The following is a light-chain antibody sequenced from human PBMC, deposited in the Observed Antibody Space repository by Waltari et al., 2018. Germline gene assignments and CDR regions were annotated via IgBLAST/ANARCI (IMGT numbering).Light chain of an antibody. CDR1: SGSIASYY. J-gene: IGLJ2*01. V-gene: IGLV6-57*03. Sequence: NFMLTQPHSVSESQGKTVTISCTRSSGSIASYYVQWYQQRPGSAPTTVIYEDNQRPSGVPDRFSGSIDSSSNSASLTISGLKTEDEADYYCQSYDSSNVVFGGGTKLTVL. CDR2: EDN. CDR3: QSYDSSNVV.